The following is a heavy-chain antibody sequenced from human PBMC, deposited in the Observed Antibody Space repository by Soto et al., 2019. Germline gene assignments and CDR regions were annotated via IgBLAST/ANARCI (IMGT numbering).Heavy chain of an antibody. CDR3: ARTITMVRGVIKGGDWFDP. V-gene: IGHV2-70*01. CDR2: VDWDDDR. CDR1: GFSLSTSGMC. D-gene: IGHD3-10*01. Sequence: ESGPTLVNPTQTLTLTCTFSGFSLSTSGMCVSWIRQPPGKALEWLALVDWDDDRYYSTSLKTRLTISKDTSKNQVVLTMTNMDPVDTATYYCARTITMVRGVIKGGDWFDPWGQGTLVTVSS. J-gene: IGHJ5*02.